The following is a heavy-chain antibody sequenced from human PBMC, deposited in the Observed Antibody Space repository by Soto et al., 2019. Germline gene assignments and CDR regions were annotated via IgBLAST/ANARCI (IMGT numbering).Heavy chain of an antibody. CDR3: AREGEVCGGRCWTYSWFDP. D-gene: IGHD2-15*01. CDR1: GYTFTSYP. V-gene: IGHV1-3*01. J-gene: IGHJ5*02. CDR2: LNVGNGNT. Sequence: QVHLVQSGAEVREPGASVKVSCTASGYTFTSYPLHWVRQAPGQRLEWMGRLNVGNGNTEYSQNFQGRVTFTRDTFARTAYLELSSLTSEDTAVYYCAREGEVCGGRCWTYSWFDPWGKGTLVSVSS.